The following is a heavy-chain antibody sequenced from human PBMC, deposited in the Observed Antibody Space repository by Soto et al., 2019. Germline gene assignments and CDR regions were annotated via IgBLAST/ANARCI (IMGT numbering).Heavy chain of an antibody. J-gene: IGHJ6*03. D-gene: IGHD2-2*01. CDR1: GYTFTGYY. CDR3: ARRRGTRLYHYYYMDV. CDR2: INPSSGGT. V-gene: IGHV1-2*04. Sequence: ASVKVSCKASGYTFTGYYMHWVRQAPGQGLEWMGWINPSSGGTNYAQKFQGWVTMTRDTSISTAYMELSRLRSDDTAVYYCARRRGTRLYHYYYMDVWGRGTTVTVSS.